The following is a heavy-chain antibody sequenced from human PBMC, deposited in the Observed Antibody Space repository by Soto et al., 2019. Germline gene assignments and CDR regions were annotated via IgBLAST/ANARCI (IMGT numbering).Heavy chain of an antibody. CDR1: GFTFSSYA. J-gene: IGHJ4*02. V-gene: IGHV3-30-3*01. D-gene: IGHD6-13*01. CDR2: ISYDGSNK. CDR3: AWYIAAAGPRFDY. Sequence: GGSLRLSCAASGFTFSSYAMHWVRQAPGKGLEWVAVISYDGSNKYYADSVKGRFTISRDNSKNTLYLQVNSLRAEDMAVYYCAWYIAAAGPRFDYWGQGTLVTAPQ.